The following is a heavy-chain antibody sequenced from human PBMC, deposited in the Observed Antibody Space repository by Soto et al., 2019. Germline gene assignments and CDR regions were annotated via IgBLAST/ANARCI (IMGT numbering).Heavy chain of an antibody. CDR1: GFTVSRNY. V-gene: IGHV3-66*01. J-gene: IGHJ5*02. Sequence: EVQLVESGGGLVQPGGSLRLSCAASGFTVSRNYMSWVRQAPGKGLEWVSVIYSGGSTYYADSVKGRFTTSRDNSKNTLDLQMNSLRAEDTAVYYCARAYSSSPNWFDPWGQGTLVTVSS. CDR3: ARAYSSSPNWFDP. D-gene: IGHD6-13*01. CDR2: IYSGGST.